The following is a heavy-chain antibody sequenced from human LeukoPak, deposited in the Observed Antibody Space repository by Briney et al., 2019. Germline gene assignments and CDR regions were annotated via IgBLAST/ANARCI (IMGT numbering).Heavy chain of an antibody. CDR1: GFTFSSYS. CDR3: IKDMGYCSGGSCYRWFNS. Sequence: PGGSQSLLCAASGFTFSSYSMSWVRQAPGKGLEWVSYISTSSSIIYYADSVKGRFTISRDDAKNSVSLQMNSLRAEDTAVYYCIKDMGYCSGGSCYRWFNSLGQGNLVTVSS. J-gene: IGHJ5*01. D-gene: IGHD2-15*01. V-gene: IGHV3-48*01. CDR2: ISTSSSII.